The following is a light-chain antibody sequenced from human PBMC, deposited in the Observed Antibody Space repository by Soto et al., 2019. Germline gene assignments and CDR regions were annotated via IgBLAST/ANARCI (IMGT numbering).Light chain of an antibody. J-gene: IGKJ3*01. CDR2: GAS. V-gene: IGKV1-9*01. Sequence: IQLTQSPSSLSASVGDRVTITCRASQGISSFLAWYQQKPGKAPKLLIYGASTLQIGVPSRFRGSGSGTDFTLTIGSLQPEDFATYYCQQLNSFPSPFGRGTKVDIK. CDR1: QGISSF. CDR3: QQLNSFPSP.